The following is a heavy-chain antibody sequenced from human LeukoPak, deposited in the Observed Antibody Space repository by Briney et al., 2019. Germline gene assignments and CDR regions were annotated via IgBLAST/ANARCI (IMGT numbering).Heavy chain of an antibody. CDR3: ARGRPYGPGTYVDY. J-gene: IGHJ4*02. Sequence: SVKVSCKASGGTFSSYAISWVGQAPGQGLEWMGGIIPIFGTANYAQKFQGRVTITADESKSTAYMELSSVTAADTAVYYCARGRPYGPGTYVDYWGQGALVTVSS. CDR2: IIPIFGTA. V-gene: IGHV1-69*13. D-gene: IGHD3-10*01. CDR1: GGTFSSYA.